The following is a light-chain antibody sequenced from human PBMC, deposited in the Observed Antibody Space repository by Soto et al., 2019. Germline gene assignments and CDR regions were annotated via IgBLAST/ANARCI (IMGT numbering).Light chain of an antibody. Sequence: QSVLTQPPSVSAAPGQKVTISCSGSSSNIGNNYVSWYQQLPGTAPKLLMYENNKRPSGIPDRFSGSRSGTSATLGITGLQTGDEAVYYCGTWDSSLSAGVFGGGTQLTVL. J-gene: IGLJ3*02. V-gene: IGLV1-51*02. CDR2: ENN. CDR3: GTWDSSLSAGV. CDR1: SSNIGNNY.